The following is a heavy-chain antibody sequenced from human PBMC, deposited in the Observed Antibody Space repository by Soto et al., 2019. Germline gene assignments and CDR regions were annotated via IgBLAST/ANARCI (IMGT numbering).Heavy chain of an antibody. CDR1: GYSFTSYC. Sequence: VESLKISCKGSGYSFTSYCIGWGRQMPGKGLEWMGIIYPGDSDTRYSPSFQGQVTISADKSISTAYLQWSSLKASDTAMYYCARDSSSWHDDAFDIWGQGTMVTVSS. CDR2: IYPGDSDT. J-gene: IGHJ3*02. CDR3: ARDSSSWHDDAFDI. V-gene: IGHV5-51*01. D-gene: IGHD6-13*01.